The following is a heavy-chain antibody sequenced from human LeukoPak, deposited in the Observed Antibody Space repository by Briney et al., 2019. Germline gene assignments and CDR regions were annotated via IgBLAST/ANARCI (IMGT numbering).Heavy chain of an antibody. J-gene: IGHJ4*02. CDR1: GFTFSRSW. D-gene: IGHD5-12*01. V-gene: IGHV3-7*04. CDR2: IKEDGRQN. Sequence: GGSLRLSCAASGFTFSRSWMSWVRQAPGKGLEWVAKIKEDGRQNYYVDSVKGRFTISRDNAKNSLYLQMNSLRGEDTAVYYCARDRGYDTFDFWGQGTLVTASS. CDR3: ARDRGYDTFDF.